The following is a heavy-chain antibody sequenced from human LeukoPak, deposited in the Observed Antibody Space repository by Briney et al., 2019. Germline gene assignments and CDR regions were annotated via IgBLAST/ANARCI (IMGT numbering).Heavy chain of an antibody. CDR2: IYPGDSDT. CDR1: GYRFTSYW. D-gene: IGHD3-22*01. CDR3: ARHPPYYYDSSGYYLDHYYGMDV. V-gene: IGHV5-51*01. Sequence: HGESLKISCKGSGYRFTSYWIGWVRQMPGKGLEWMGIIYPGDSDTRYSPSFQGQVTISADKSLSTAYLQWRSLKASDTAMYYCARHPPYYYDSSGYYLDHYYGMDVWGQGTTVTVSS. J-gene: IGHJ6*02.